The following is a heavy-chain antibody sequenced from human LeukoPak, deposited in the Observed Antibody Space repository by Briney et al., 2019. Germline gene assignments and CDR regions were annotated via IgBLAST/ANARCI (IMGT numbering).Heavy chain of an antibody. CDR3: AGAIPGYGMDV. J-gene: IGHJ6*02. CDR2: INHSGST. CDR1: GGSISSYY. D-gene: IGHD2-2*01. Sequence: KPSETLSLTCTVSGGSISSYYWSWIRQPPGKGLEWIGEINHSGSTNYNPSLKSRVTISVDTSKNQFSLKLSSVTAADTAVYYCAGAIPGYGMDVWGQGTTVTVSS. V-gene: IGHV4-34*01.